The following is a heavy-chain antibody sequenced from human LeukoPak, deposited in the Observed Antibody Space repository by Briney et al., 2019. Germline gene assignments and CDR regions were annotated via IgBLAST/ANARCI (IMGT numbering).Heavy chain of an antibody. V-gene: IGHV4-39*07. CDR2: IYYSGST. D-gene: IGHD3-22*01. CDR3: ARVVDGGYYYDY. CDR1: GGSISSYY. Sequence: SETLSLTCTVSGGSISSYYWSWIRQPPGKGLEWIGSIYYSGSTYYNPSLKSRVTISVDTSKNQFSLKLSSVTAADTAVYYCARVVDGGYYYDYWGQGTLVTVSS. J-gene: IGHJ4*02.